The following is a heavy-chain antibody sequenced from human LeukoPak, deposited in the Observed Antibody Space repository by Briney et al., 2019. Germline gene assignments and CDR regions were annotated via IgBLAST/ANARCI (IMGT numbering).Heavy chain of an antibody. CDR2: ISSRSDYI. D-gene: IGHD1-26*01. Sequence: GGSLRLSCAASGFSFSTYSINWVRQAPGKGLEWVSSISSRSDYIYYADSVKGRFTISRDNSKNTLYLQMNGLRAEDTAIYYCAKDPSSGTYFDCWGQGTLVTVSS. V-gene: IGHV3-21*04. J-gene: IGHJ4*02. CDR1: GFSFSTYS. CDR3: AKDPSSGTYFDC.